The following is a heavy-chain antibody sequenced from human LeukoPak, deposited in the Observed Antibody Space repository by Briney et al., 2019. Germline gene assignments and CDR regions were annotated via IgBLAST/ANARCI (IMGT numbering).Heavy chain of an antibody. D-gene: IGHD3-3*01. CDR2: IYYSGST. V-gene: IGHV4-59*01. CDR1: GGSISSYY. Sequence: PSETLSLACTVSGGSISSYYWSWIRQPPGKGLEWIGYIYYSGSTNYNPSLKSRVTISVDTSKNQFSLKLSSVTAADTAVYYCARDTPYDFWSGYSVYYYYYMDVWGKGTTVTVSS. CDR3: ARDTPYDFWSGYSVYYYYYMDV. J-gene: IGHJ6*03.